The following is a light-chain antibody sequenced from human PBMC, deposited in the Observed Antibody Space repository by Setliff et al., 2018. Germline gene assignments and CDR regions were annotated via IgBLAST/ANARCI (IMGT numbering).Light chain of an antibody. CDR2: EVS. V-gene: IGLV2-8*01. Sequence: QSALTQPPSASGSPGQSVTISCTGASSDFGSYKYVSWYQQHPGKAPKLMIYEVSKQPSGVPDRFSGSKSGNTASLTVSGLQAEDEADYYCSSYEGSNNDVFGTGTKVTVL. J-gene: IGLJ1*01. CDR1: SSDFGSYKY. CDR3: SSYEGSNNDV.